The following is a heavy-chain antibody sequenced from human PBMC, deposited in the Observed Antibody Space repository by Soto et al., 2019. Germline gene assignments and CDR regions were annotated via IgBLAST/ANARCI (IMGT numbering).Heavy chain of an antibody. D-gene: IGHD3-9*01. CDR1: GGSFSGYY. CDR3: ARESHDILTGPPWVWYFDL. Sequence: QVQLQKWGAGPLRPLETLSLTCGVSGGSFSGYYWAWIRQPPGKGLEWIGEINDRGSINSNPSLKSRVRISVDTSKNHYSLNLRSVTAADTAVYYCARESHDILTGPPWVWYFDLWGRGTLVTVSS. J-gene: IGHJ2*01. CDR2: INDRGSI. V-gene: IGHV4-34*01.